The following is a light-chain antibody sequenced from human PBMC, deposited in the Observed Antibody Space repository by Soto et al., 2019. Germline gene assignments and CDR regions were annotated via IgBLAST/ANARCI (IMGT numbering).Light chain of an antibody. CDR1: SSDVGGYNY. CDR2: EVS. CDR3: SSYTTTNTYV. J-gene: IGLJ1*01. V-gene: IGLV2-14*01. Sequence: QSVLTQPASVSGSPGQSSTISCTGTSSDVGGYNYVSWSQHHPGKAPKLMIYEVSHRPSGVSNRFSGSKSGNTASLTISGLQAADEAAYYCSSYTTTNTYVFGTGTKLTVL.